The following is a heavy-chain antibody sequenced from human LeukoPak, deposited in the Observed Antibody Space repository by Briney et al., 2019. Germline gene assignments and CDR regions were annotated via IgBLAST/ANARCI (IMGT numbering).Heavy chain of an antibody. D-gene: IGHD6-13*01. CDR3: ARVSSSWLDY. CDR1: GYTFNTYG. J-gene: IGHJ4*02. V-gene: IGHV1-18*01. Sequence: ASVKVSCKASGYTFNTYGITWVRQAPGQGLEWMGWISTYTGNTNYTQRVQGRVNMTTDTSTSTAYMELRSLRSDDTAVYYCARVSSSWLDYWGQGTLVTVSS. CDR2: ISTYTGNT.